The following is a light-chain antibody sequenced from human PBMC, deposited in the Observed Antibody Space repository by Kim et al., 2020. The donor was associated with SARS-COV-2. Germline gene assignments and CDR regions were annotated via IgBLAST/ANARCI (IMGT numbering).Light chain of an antibody. J-gene: IGKJ2*01. CDR3: QQYYSTPPYT. CDR2: WAS. V-gene: IGKV4-1*01. CDR1: QIVLYSSNNKNY. Sequence: ATINCKSSQIVLYSSNNKNYLAWYQQKPGQPPKLLIYWASTRESGVPDRVSGSGSGTDFTLTISSLQAEDVAVYYCQQYYSTPPYTFGQGTKLEI.